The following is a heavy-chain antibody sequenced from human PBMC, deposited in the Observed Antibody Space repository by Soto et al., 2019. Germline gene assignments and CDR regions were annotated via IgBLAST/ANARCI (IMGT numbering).Heavy chain of an antibody. D-gene: IGHD2-2*02. Sequence: QVQLVQSGAEVKKPGASVKVSCKASGYSFSTYDINWVRQAAGQGLEWMGWVNPKSGNTGYAQRYTGRVTMTSNTSISTAYMELSALTPEDTAVYYCARPYCDSTSCYTNWVYPCGQGTLVTASS. V-gene: IGHV1-8*01. CDR1: GYSFSTYD. CDR2: VNPKSGNT. J-gene: IGHJ5*02. CDR3: ARPYCDSTSCYTNWVYP.